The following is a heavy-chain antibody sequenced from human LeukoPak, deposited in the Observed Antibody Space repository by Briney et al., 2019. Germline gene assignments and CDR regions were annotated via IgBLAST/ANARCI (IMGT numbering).Heavy chain of an antibody. D-gene: IGHD2-2*02. V-gene: IGHV3-23*01. Sequence: PGGSLRLSCVASGFTFSSYAMSWVRQVPGKGLEWVSAISGSGGSTYYADSVKGRFTISRDNSENTLYLQMNSLRAEDTAVYYCAKASCSSTSCYSLFGGMDVWGQGTTVTVSS. CDR2: ISGSGGST. CDR3: AKASCSSTSCYSLFGGMDV. J-gene: IGHJ6*02. CDR1: GFTFSSYA.